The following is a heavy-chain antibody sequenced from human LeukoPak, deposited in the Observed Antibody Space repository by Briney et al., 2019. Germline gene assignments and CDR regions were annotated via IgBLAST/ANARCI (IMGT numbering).Heavy chain of an antibody. CDR3: VMEVIALAGASHDY. J-gene: IGHJ4*02. V-gene: IGHV1-18*04. CDR1: GYTFTSYG. D-gene: IGHD6-19*01. Sequence: ASVKVSCKTSGYTFTSYGISWVRQAPGHGLEWMGWISAYNGNTNYAQKLQGRVTMTTDTSTSTAYMELRSLRSDDAAVYYCVMEVIALAGASHDYWGQRTLVTVCS. CDR2: ISAYNGNT.